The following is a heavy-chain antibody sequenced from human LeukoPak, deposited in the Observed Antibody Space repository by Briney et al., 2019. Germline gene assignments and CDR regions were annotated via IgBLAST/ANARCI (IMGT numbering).Heavy chain of an antibody. CDR1: GDSISSYY. Sequence: PSETLSLTCSVSGDSISSYYWSWIRQPPGKGLEWSGYIYYSESTNHNPSLKSRVTISVDTSKNQFSLKLSSVTAADTAVYYCARRRRYCSSTSCYFDYWGQGTLVTVSS. CDR2: IYYSEST. D-gene: IGHD2-2*01. V-gene: IGHV4-59*12. CDR3: ARRRRYCSSTSCYFDY. J-gene: IGHJ4*02.